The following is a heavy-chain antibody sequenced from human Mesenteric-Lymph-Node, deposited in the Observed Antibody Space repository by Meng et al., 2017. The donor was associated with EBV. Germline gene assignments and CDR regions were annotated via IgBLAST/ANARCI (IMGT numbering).Heavy chain of an antibody. J-gene: IGHJ5*02. D-gene: IGHD3-22*01. CDR3: ARDSTGDSRRFDP. CDR1: GYTLHSYA. CDR2: INVGNGDT. Sequence: QVQLVQAGDKVKKPGASVKVSCEASGYTLHSYAMHWVRQAPRQRLEWMGWINVGNGDTKYSQKFHGRVTITRDPSATTAYMELSSLTSEDTAVYYCARDSTGDSRRFDPWGQGTLVTVSS. V-gene: IGHV1-3*01.